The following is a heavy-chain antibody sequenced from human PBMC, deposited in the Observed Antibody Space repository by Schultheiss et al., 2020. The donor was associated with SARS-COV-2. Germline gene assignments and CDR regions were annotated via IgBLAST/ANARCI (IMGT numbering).Heavy chain of an antibody. J-gene: IGHJ4*02. CDR3: ARSLMYSGGRDFDS. CDR2: ISGRADTT. CDR1: GFTFNDYA. Sequence: GGSLRLSCAASGFTFNDYAMNWVRQAPRKGLEWVSVISGRADTTCYADSVKGRFTISRDNSKNTLYLQMSSLRADDTAMYYCARSLMYSGGRDFDSWGQGTLVTVSS. D-gene: IGHD6-19*01. V-gene: IGHV3-23*01.